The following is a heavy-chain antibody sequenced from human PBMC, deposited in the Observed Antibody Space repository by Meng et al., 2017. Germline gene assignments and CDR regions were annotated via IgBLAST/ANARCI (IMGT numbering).Heavy chain of an antibody. V-gene: IGHV1-8*01. CDR2: MNPNSGNT. Sequence: ASVKVSCKASGYTLTSYDINWVRQAPGQGLEWMGWMNPNSGNTAYAQKFQGRVTMTRNTSISTAYMELSSLRSEDTAVYYGARGLSQLWFGELYRTDWQYFSAGNDYWGQGTMVTVSS. D-gene: IGHD3-10*01. J-gene: IGHJ4*02. CDR3: ARGLSQLWFGELYRTDWQYFSAGNDY. CDR1: GYTLTSYD.